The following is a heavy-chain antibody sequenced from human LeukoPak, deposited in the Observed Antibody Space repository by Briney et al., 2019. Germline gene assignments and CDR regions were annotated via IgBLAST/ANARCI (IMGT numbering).Heavy chain of an antibody. V-gene: IGHV3-23*01. J-gene: IGHJ3*02. CDR3: AKEIQYSSSWLAGGAFDI. D-gene: IGHD6-13*01. Sequence: PVGSLSLSRAPSVLILSSYAMRLVRQAPGTGQEWALAIGGGGGSTYYPDSVKGQFTISRDNSKNTLYLQMKSLRAEDTAVYYCAKEIQYSSSWLAGGAFDIWGQGTMVTVSS. CDR1: VLILSSYA. CDR2: IGGGGGST.